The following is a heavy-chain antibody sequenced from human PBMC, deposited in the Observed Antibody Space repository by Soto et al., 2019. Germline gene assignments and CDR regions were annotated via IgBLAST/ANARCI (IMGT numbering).Heavy chain of an antibody. CDR1: GFSLSNARMG. V-gene: IGHV2-26*01. CDR2: IFSNDEK. D-gene: IGHD3-22*01. Sequence: QVTLKESGPVLVKPTETLTLTYTVSGFSLSNARMGVSWIRQPPGKALQWLAHIFSNDEKSYSTFLKSRLTISKDTSKSQVVLTMTNIDPVDTATYYCARLQYYYDDDYWGQGTLVTVSS. J-gene: IGHJ4*02. CDR3: ARLQYYYDDDY.